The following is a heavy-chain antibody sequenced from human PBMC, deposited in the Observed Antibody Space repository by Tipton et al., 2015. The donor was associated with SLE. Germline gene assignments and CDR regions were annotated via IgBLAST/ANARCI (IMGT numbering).Heavy chain of an antibody. D-gene: IGHD3-10*01. Sequence: LRLSCTVSGGSISSGSYYWGWIRQPPGKGLEWIGSIYYSGSTYYNPSLKSRVTISVDTSKNQFSLKLSSVTAADTAVYYCARATPQYGSGSYWKAVFDYWGQGTLVTVSS. V-gene: IGHV4-39*07. CDR2: IYYSGST. CDR1: GGSISSGSYY. CDR3: ARATPQYGSGSYWKAVFDY. J-gene: IGHJ4*02.